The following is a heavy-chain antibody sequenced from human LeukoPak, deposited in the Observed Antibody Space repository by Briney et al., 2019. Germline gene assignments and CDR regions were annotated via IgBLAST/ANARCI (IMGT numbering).Heavy chain of an antibody. CDR1: GFTFSSYA. V-gene: IGHV3-23*01. J-gene: IGHJ6*03. CDR2: IIGSGGTT. CDR3: AKNSGYSSSSGYYYYMDV. Sequence: GGSLRLSCAASGFTFSSYAMSWVRQAPGKGLEWVSAIIGSGGTTYYADSVKGRFTISRDNSKNTLYLQMNSLTAEDTAVYYCAKNSGYSSSSGYYYYMDVWGKGTTVTVSS. D-gene: IGHD6-13*01.